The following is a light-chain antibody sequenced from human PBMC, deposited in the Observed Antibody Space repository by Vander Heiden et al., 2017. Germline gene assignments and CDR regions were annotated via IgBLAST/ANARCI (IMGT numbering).Light chain of an antibody. J-gene: IGKJ2*01. CDR2: KVS. Sequence: DVVMTQSPLSLPVTLGQPASISCRSSQSLVYSDKNTYLSWFQQRPGQSPRRLIYKVSNRDSGAPDRFSGSGSGTDFTLKISRVEAEDVGVYYCMQGTHWPPYTFGQGTKLEIK. CDR3: MQGTHWPPYT. CDR1: QSLVYSDKNTY. V-gene: IGKV2-30*01.